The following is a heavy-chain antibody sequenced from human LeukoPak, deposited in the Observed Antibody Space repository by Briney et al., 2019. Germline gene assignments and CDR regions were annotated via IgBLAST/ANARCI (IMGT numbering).Heavy chain of an antibody. CDR2: ISYDGSNK. Sequence: GGSLRLSCAASGFTLSSYGMHWVRQAPGKGLEWVAVISYDGSNKYYADSVKGRFTISRDNSKNTLYLQMNSLRAEDTAVYYCAKDQGSEWSYFDYWGQGTLVTVSS. CDR3: AKDQGSEWSYFDY. D-gene: IGHD2-8*01. V-gene: IGHV3-30*18. J-gene: IGHJ4*02. CDR1: GFTLSSYG.